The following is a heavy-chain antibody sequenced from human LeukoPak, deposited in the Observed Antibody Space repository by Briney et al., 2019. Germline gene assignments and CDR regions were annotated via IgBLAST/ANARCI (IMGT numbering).Heavy chain of an antibody. V-gene: IGHV4-4*07. D-gene: IGHD3-22*01. CDR3: ARGGNYDSSGYYSRDAFDI. CDR2: IYTSGST. CDR1: GGSISSYY. J-gene: IGHJ3*02. Sequence: SETLSLTCTVSGGSISSYYWSWIRQPAGKGLECIGRIYTSGSTNYNPSLKSRVTISVDTSKNQFSLKLSSVTAADTAVYYCARGGNYDSSGYYSRDAFDIWGQGTMVTVSS.